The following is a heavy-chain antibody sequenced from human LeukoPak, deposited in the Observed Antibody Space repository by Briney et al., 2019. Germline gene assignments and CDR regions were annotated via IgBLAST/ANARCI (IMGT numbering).Heavy chain of an antibody. CDR2: ISYSGTT. Sequence: SETLSLTCTVSGGSISSYYWSWIRQPPGKGLEWIGYISYSGTTNYNPSLKSRVTISVDTSKNEFSLKLRSVTAADTAVYYCARSSIPGTKYNWFDPWGQGTLVTVSS. D-gene: IGHD6-6*01. V-gene: IGHV4-59*01. CDR1: GGSISSYY. CDR3: ARSSIPGTKYNWFDP. J-gene: IGHJ5*02.